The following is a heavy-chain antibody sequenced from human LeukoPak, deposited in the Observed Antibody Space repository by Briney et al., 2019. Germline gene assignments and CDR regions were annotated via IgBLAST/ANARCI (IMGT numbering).Heavy chain of an antibody. CDR2: INPNSGGT. J-gene: IGHJ5*02. CDR3: ARDGTYYYDSSGYEGLNWFDP. CDR1: GYTFTGYY. V-gene: IGHV1-2*02. D-gene: IGHD3-22*01. Sequence: ASVKVSCKASGYTFTGYYMHWVRQAPGQGLEWMGWINPNSGGTNYAQKFQGRVTMTRDTSISTAYMELSSLRSEDTAVYYCARDGTYYYDSSGYEGLNWFDPWGQGTLVTVSS.